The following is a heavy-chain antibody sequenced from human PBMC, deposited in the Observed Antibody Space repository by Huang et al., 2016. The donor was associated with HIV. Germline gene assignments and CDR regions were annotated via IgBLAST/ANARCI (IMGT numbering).Heavy chain of an antibody. CDR1: GFIFSDYW. CDR3: VRAKEKGYDFWSGYRY. J-gene: IGHJ4*01. Sequence: EVELAESGGGSVRPGQSLRLSCVGSGFIFSDYWRHWVRQSPGKGLMWVARIESDGSSTSYADSVKGRFTIYRDNAKNTVYLQMSSLRVDDTAVYYCVRAKEKGYDFWSGYRYWGQGVQVTVSS. V-gene: IGHV3-74*02. D-gene: IGHD3-3*01. CDR2: IESDGSST.